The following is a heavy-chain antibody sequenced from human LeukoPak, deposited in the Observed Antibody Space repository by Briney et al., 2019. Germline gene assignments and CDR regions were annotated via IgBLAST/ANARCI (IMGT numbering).Heavy chain of an antibody. D-gene: IGHD3-22*01. CDR3: TSVYDTSAYYHSGIDH. J-gene: IGHJ4*02. Sequence: GGSLTLSCTASGFSFGDYAMSWVRQAPGKGLEWVGFIRSKTYRGTTQYAASVQGRFTISRDDSKTIAYLQTNSLKIGDTTIYYCTSVYDTSAYYHSGIDHWGQGTLVTVSS. CDR1: GFSFGDYA. CDR2: IRSKTYRGTT. V-gene: IGHV3-49*04.